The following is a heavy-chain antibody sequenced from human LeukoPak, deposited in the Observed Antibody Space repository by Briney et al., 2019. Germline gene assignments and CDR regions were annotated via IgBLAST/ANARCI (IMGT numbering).Heavy chain of an antibody. CDR1: GFTFSSNY. D-gene: IGHD5-12*01. V-gene: IGHV3-53*01. CDR3: ARDRGYSGYQGQFDP. J-gene: IGHJ5*02. Sequence: GGSLRLSCAASGFTFSSNYMSWVRQAPGKGLEWVSVIYSGGSTYYADSVKGRFTISRYNSKNTLYLQMNNLRAEDTAVYYCARDRGYSGYQGQFDPWGQGTLVTVSS. CDR2: IYSGGST.